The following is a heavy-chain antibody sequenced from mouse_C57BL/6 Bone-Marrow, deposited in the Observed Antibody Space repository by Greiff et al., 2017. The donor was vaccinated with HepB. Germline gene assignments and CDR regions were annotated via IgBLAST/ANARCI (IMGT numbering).Heavy chain of an antibody. Sequence: QVQLQQPGAELVMPGASVKLSCKASGYTFTSYWMHWVKQRPGQGLEWIGEIDPSDSYTNYNQKFKGKSTLTVDKSSSTAYMQLRSLTSEDSAVYYCTRGYYGMDYWGQGTSVTVSS. CDR2: IDPSDSYT. V-gene: IGHV1-69*01. CDR1: GYTFTSYW. CDR3: TRGYYGMDY. J-gene: IGHJ4*01.